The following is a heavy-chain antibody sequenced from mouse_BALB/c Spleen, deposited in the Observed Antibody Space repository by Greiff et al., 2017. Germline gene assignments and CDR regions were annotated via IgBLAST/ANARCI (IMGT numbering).Heavy chain of an antibody. CDR2: IDPSDSET. CDR3: ARPSTMDKGFAY. V-gene: IGHV1-69*02. CDR1: GYTFTSYW. Sequence: QVQLQQPGAELVKPGAPVKLSCKASGYTFTSYWMNWVKQRPGRGLEWIGRIDPSDSETHYNPKFKDKATLTVDKSSSTAYIQLSSLTSEDSAVYYCARPSTMDKGFAYWGQGTLVTVSA. J-gene: IGHJ3*01. D-gene: IGHD2-1*01.